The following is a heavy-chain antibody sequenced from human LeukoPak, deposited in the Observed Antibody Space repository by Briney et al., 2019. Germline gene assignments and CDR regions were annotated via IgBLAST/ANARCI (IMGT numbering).Heavy chain of an antibody. Sequence: ASVKVSCKASGYTFTGYYMHWVRQAPGQGLEWMGWINPNSGGTNYAQKFQGRVTMTRDTSISTAYMELSRLRSDDTAVYYCARSLDYYDSRRLYYYYYMDVWGKGTTVTVSS. V-gene: IGHV1-2*02. CDR1: GYTFTGYY. CDR2: INPNSGGT. J-gene: IGHJ6*03. D-gene: IGHD3-22*01. CDR3: ARSLDYYDSRRLYYYYYMDV.